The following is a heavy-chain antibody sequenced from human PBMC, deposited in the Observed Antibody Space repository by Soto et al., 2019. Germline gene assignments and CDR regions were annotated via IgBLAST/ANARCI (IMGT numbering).Heavy chain of an antibody. Sequence: SETLSLTCTVSGGPISSGGYYWSWIRQHPGKGLEWIGYIYYSGSTYYNPSLKSRVTISVDTSKNQFSLKLSSVTAADTAVYYCARETPYGDNWFDPWGQGTLVTVSS. CDR2: IYYSGST. J-gene: IGHJ5*02. D-gene: IGHD4-17*01. CDR3: ARETPYGDNWFDP. V-gene: IGHV4-31*03. CDR1: GGPISSGGYY.